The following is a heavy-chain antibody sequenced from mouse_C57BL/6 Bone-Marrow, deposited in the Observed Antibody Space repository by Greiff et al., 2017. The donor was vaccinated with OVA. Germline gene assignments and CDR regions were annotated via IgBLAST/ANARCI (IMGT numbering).Heavy chain of an antibody. D-gene: IGHD2-4*01. CDR1: GFNIKDYY. V-gene: IGHV14-1*01. Sequence: VQLQQSGAELVRPGASVKLSCTASGFNIKDYYMHWVKQRPEQGLEWIGRIDPEDGDTEYAPKFQGQATMTADTSSNTAYLQLSSLTSEDTAVYYCTTALYDYDWYFDVWGTGTTVTVSS. J-gene: IGHJ1*03. CDR3: TTALYDYDWYFDV. CDR2: IDPEDGDT.